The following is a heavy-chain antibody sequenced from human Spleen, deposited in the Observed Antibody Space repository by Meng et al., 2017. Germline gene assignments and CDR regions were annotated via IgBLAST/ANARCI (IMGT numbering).Heavy chain of an antibody. CDR1: GFTFDDYA. CDR3: VKPAAGGTYFFEF. V-gene: IGHV3-9*01. J-gene: IGHJ4*02. CDR2: ISWNSVTI. D-gene: IGHD6-13*01. Sequence: SLKISCAASGFTFDDYAMHWVWQAPGKGLEWVSGISWNSVTIGYADSVKGRFTISRDNAKNSLSLQMNSLRPEDTAVYYCVKPAAGGTYFFEFWGQGTRVTVSS.